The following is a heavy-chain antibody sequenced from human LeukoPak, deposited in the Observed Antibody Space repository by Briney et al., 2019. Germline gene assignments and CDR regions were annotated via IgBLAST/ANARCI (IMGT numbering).Heavy chain of an antibody. CDR2: VIPIFGTA. J-gene: IGHJ6*03. Sequence: SVKVSFKASGGTFSSYAISWVRHAPGQGLEWMGSVIPIFGTANYAQKFQSRVTITSIESTSTAYIELINLRSEAPAAWYYGRGVGQLLRHYYYMDVWGKGTTVTISS. D-gene: IGHD2-2*01. CDR1: GGTFSSYA. V-gene: IGHV1-69*13. CDR3: GRGVGQLLRHYYYMDV.